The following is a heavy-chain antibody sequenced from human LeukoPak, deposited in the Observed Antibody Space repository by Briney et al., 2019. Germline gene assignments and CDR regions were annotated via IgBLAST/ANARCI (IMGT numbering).Heavy chain of an antibody. CDR3: ARGLN. V-gene: IGHV4-39*01. D-gene: IGHD3-16*01. CDR2: IYYSGST. CDR1: GDSISNSAYY. J-gene: IGHJ4*02. Sequence: PSETLSLTCTVSGDSISNSAYYWGWIRQSPGKGLGWIGNIYYSGSTYYNPSLKSRVTISVDTSKNQFSLKLSSVTAADTAVYYCARGLNWGQGTLVTVSS.